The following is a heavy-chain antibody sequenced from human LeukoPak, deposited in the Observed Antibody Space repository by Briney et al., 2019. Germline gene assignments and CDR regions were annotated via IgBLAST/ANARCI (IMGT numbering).Heavy chain of an antibody. J-gene: IGHJ3*01. V-gene: IGHV3-7*01. CDR1: GFTFSSYW. Sequence: GGSLRLSCAASGFTFSSYWMSWVRQAPGKGLEWVANIKQDGSEKYYVDSVKGRFTISRDNAKNSLYLQMNSLRAEDTAVYYCASLKNSGWGNAFHFWGQGTMVTVSS. CDR3: ASLKNSGWGNAFHF. D-gene: IGHD6-19*01. CDR2: IKQDGSEK.